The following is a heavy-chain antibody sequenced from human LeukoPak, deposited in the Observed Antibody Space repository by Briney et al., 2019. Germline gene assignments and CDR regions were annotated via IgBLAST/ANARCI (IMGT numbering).Heavy chain of an antibody. CDR1: GFTFSSYA. CDR3: AKHLPHIVVVITEHPIDAFDI. J-gene: IGHJ3*02. Sequence: GGSLRLSCAASGFTFSSYAMSWVRQAPGKGLEWVSAISGSGGSTCYADSVKGRFTISRDNSKNTLYLQMNSLRAEDTAVYYCAKHLPHIVVVITEHPIDAFDIWGQGTMVTVPS. V-gene: IGHV3-23*01. D-gene: IGHD3-22*01. CDR2: ISGSGGST.